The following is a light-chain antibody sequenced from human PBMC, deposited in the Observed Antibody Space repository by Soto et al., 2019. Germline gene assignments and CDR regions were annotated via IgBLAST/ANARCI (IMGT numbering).Light chain of an antibody. Sequence: EIVLTQSPATLSLSRGERATLSCRASQSVSSYLAWYQQKPGQAPRLLIYGASSRTTGIPERFSGSGSGTAFTLTISRLEPEDFSEYYCQQYGSSPRTFGQGTKVEIK. V-gene: IGKV3-20*01. CDR1: QSVSSY. J-gene: IGKJ1*01. CDR3: QQYGSSPRT. CDR2: GAS.